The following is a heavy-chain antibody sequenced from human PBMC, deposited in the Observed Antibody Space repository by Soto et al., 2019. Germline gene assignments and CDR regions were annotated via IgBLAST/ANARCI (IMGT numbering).Heavy chain of an antibody. J-gene: IGHJ4*02. CDR2: ISTSGSTV. CDR1: RFTFSTYE. CDR3: VRYCSTTLCNGVATRTFDY. Sequence: EVQLVESGGALVQPGGSLRLSCAASRFTFSTYEMNWVRQAPGKGLEWVSYISTSGSTVYYADSVKGRFTISRDNTRNSLYLQMNSLRDEDTALYYCVRYCSTTLCNGVATRTFDYWGQTTLVTVSS. D-gene: IGHD2-2*01. V-gene: IGHV3-48*03.